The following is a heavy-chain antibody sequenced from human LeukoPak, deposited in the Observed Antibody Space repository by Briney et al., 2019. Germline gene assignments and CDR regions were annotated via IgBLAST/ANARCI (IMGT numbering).Heavy chain of an antibody. CDR3: ARGIAAPVEDY. J-gene: IGHJ4*02. CDR2: INPNTGDT. Sequence: GASVKVSCKASGYTFTGYFIHWLRQAPGQGLEWMGWINPNTGDTNSAQKFQGRVTITRDTSVSTVYMELNRLRSDDTAMYYCARGIAAPVEDYWGQGTLVTVSS. V-gene: IGHV1-2*02. CDR1: GYTFTGYF. D-gene: IGHD6-13*01.